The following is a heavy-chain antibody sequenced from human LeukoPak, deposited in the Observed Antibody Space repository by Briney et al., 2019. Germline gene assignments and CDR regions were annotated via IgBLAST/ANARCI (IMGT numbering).Heavy chain of an antibody. D-gene: IGHD3-10*01. J-gene: IGHJ4*02. CDR1: GFTFSSYS. Sequence: VGSLRLSCAASGFTFSSYSMNCVRRAPGKGLEWVSYISSSSSTIYYADSVKGPFTISRNNAKNSLYLQMNSLRAEDKAVYYCARDLGPREGVNGYLFDYWGQGTLVTVSS. V-gene: IGHV3-48*01. CDR3: ARDLGPREGVNGYLFDY. CDR2: ISSSSSTI.